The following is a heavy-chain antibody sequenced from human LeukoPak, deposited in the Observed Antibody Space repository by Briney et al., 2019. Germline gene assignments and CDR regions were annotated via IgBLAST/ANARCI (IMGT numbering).Heavy chain of an antibody. CDR2: IYHSGST. V-gene: IGHV4-30-2*01. CDR1: GGSISSGGYS. D-gene: IGHD1-26*01. J-gene: IGHJ3*02. Sequence: SETLSLTCAVSGGSISSGGYSWSWLRQPPGKGLEWIGYIYHSGSTYYNPSLKSRVTISVDRSKNQFSLKLSSVTAADTAVYYCARAPAKWDTYAFDIWGQGTMVTVSS. CDR3: ARAPAKWDTYAFDI.